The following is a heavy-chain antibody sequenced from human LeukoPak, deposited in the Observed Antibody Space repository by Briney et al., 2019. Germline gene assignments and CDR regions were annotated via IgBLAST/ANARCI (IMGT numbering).Heavy chain of an antibody. J-gene: IGHJ6*02. CDR1: GFTFSSYW. CDR3: ARELGYCSGGSCSGYYYGMDV. CDR2: IEQEGSEK. Sequence: GGALRLSCAASGFTFSSYWMSWVRQAPGKGLEWVANIEQEGSEKYYVHSVKGRFTISRDNAKNSLYLQMNSLRAEDTAVYYCARELGYCSGGSCSGYYYGMDVWGQGTTVTVSS. D-gene: IGHD2-15*01. V-gene: IGHV3-7*01.